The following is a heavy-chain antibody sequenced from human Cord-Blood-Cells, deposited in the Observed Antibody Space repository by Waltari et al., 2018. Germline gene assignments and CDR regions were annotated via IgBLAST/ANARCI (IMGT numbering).Heavy chain of an antibody. CDR1: GYTFTSYA. CDR3: ARVAKTGYSSDAFDI. V-gene: IGHV1-3*01. Sequence: QVQLVQSGAEVKKPGASVKVSCKASGYTFTSYAMHWVRQAPGQRLEWMGWINAGNGNTKDSQKCQGRVTITRETAASTAYMELSSLRSEDTAVYYCARVAKTGYSSDAFDIWGQGTMVTVSS. CDR2: INAGNGNT. J-gene: IGHJ3*02. D-gene: IGHD3-9*01.